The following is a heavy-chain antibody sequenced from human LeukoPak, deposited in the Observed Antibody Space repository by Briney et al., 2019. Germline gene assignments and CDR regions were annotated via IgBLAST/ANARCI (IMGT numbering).Heavy chain of an antibody. CDR1: GFTFSDYY. V-gene: IGHV3-11*01. D-gene: IGHD3-22*01. CDR2: ISRSGSTT. Sequence: GGSLRLSCAASGFTFSDYYMSWIRQAPGKGLEWVSYISRSGSTTYYADSVKGRFTISRDNVKNSLYLQMNSLRAEDTAVYYCARAKTGLIYDSSGYYRSPYYFDYWGQGTLVTVSS. CDR3: ARAKTGLIYDSSGYYRSPYYFDY. J-gene: IGHJ4*02.